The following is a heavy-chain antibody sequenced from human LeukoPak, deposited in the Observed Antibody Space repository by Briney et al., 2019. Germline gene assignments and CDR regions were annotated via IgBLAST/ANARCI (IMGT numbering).Heavy chain of an antibody. J-gene: IGHJ5*02. CDR3: APVEFYYGSWFDP. CDR1: GYTLTELS. Sequence: ASVKVSCKVSGYTLTELSMHWVRQARGKGREWMGGFDPEDGERIYAQKFQGRVTMTEDTSTDTAYMELSRLRSEDTAVYYSAPVEFYYGSWFDPWGQGTLVTVSS. V-gene: IGHV1-24*01. CDR2: FDPEDGER. D-gene: IGHD4-17*01.